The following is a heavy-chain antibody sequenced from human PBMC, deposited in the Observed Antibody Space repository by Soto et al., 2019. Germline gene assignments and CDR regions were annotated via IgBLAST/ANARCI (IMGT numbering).Heavy chain of an antibody. Sequence: GGSLRLSCAAFGFTFSTNSMAWVRQTPGKGLEWVSGLSVGGDRTFYLESVKGRFTISSDTSNNKVSLTLTSVTAADTAVYFCARGSNSNFEGPIVWGPGTLVTVSS. J-gene: IGHJ4*02. D-gene: IGHD4-4*01. V-gene: IGHV3-23*01. CDR1: GFTFSTNS. CDR2: LSVGGDRT. CDR3: ARGSNSNFEGPIV.